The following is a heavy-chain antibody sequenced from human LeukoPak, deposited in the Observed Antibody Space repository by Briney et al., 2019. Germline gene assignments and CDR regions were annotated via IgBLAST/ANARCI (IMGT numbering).Heavy chain of an antibody. Sequence: ETLSLTCAVYGGSFSGYYWSWIRQPPGKGLEWIGEINHSGSTNYNPSLKSRVTISVDTSKNQFSLKLSSVTAADTAVYYCARAPQRSYQHNWFDPWGQGTLVTVSS. CDR3: ARAPQRSYQHNWFDP. CDR2: INHSGST. V-gene: IGHV4-34*01. CDR1: GGSFSGYY. D-gene: IGHD2-21*01. J-gene: IGHJ5*02.